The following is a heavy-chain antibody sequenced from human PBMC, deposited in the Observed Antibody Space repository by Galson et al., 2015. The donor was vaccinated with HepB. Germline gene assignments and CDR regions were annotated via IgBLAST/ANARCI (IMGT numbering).Heavy chain of an antibody. Sequence: SLRLSCAASGFTFRSYAMSWVRQAPGKGLEWVAVISYDGSNKYYADSVKGRFTISRDNSKNTLYLQMNSLRAEDTAVYYCAKGGGRVGHFDYWGQGTLVTVSS. V-gene: IGHV3-30*18. J-gene: IGHJ4*02. CDR2: ISYDGSNK. D-gene: IGHD1-26*01. CDR1: GFTFRSYA. CDR3: AKGGGRVGHFDY.